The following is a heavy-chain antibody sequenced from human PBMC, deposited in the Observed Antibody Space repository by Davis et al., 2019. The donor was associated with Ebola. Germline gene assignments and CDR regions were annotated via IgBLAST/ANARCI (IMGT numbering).Heavy chain of an antibody. CDR3: ARGDYHYYYYYGMDV. J-gene: IGHJ6*02. D-gene: IGHD4-17*01. V-gene: IGHV3-30*19. Sequence: GESLKISCAASGFNFRSYGMHWVRQAPDKGLEWVAVIWYDGSRKYYGDSVKGRFTISRDNSNNLLYLQMNSLRAEDTAVYYCARGDYHYYYYYGMDVWGQGTTVTVSS. CDR2: IWYDGSRK. CDR1: GFNFRSYG.